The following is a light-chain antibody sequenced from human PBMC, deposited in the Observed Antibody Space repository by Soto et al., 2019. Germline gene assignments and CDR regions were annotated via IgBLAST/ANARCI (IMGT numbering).Light chain of an antibody. CDR3: QQRSTWPT. CDR1: QNVSSY. J-gene: IGKJ5*01. CDR2: DAS. Sequence: EIVLTQSPATLSLSPGERATLSCRASQNVSSYLAWYQQKPGQAPRLLIYDASVRATGTPARFSGSGSGADFTLTISSLEPEDFALYYCQQRSTWPTFGQGTRLEIK. V-gene: IGKV3-11*01.